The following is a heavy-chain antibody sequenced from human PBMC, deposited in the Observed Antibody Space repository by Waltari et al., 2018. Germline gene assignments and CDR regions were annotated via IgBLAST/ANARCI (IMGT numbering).Heavy chain of an antibody. CDR2: INHSGST. CDR1: GGSFSGYY. D-gene: IGHD2-2*01. CDR3: ARGAWVGPAAMHY. V-gene: IGHV4-34*01. J-gene: IGHJ4*02. Sequence: QVQLQQWGAGLLKPSETLSLTCAVYGGSFSGYYWSWIRQPPGKGLEWIGEINHSGSTNYNPSLKSRVTISVDTSKNQFSLKLSSVTAADTAVYYCARGAWVGPAAMHYWGQGTLVTVSS.